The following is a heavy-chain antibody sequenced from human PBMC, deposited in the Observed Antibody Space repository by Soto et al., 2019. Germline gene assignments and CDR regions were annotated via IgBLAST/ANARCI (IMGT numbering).Heavy chain of an antibody. CDR1: GGSFSGYY. V-gene: IGHV4-34*01. CDR3: ARGWGRIFDY. CDR2: INHSGST. Sequence: QVQLQQWGAGLLKPSETLSLTCAVYGGSFSGYYWNWIRQPPGKGLEWIGEINHSGSTNYNPSLKSRVTLSVDTSKNQFSLKLSSVTAADTAVYYCARGWGRIFDYWGQGTVVNVSS. D-gene: IGHD7-27*01. J-gene: IGHJ4*02.